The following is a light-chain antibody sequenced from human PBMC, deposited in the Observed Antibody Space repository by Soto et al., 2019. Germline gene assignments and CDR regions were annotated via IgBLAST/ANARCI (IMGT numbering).Light chain of an antibody. CDR2: STN. CDR3: VLYVGSGIRV. CDR1: SGSVSTSYH. Sequence: QTVVTQEPSFSVSPGGTVTLTCGLSSGSVSTSYHPSWYQQTPGQAPRTLIYSTNTRSPGVPDRFSGSILGNKAALTITGAQADDESDYYCVLYVGSGIRVFGGGTKLTAL. J-gene: IGLJ3*02. V-gene: IGLV8-61*01.